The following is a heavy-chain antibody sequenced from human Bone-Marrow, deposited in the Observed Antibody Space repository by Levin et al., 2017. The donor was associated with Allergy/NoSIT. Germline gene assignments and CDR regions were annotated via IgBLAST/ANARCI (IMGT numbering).Heavy chain of an antibody. CDR3: TTAPPNYYDSSGYKAI. D-gene: IGHD3-22*01. V-gene: IGHV3-15*07. Sequence: GESLKISCAASGFTFSNAWMNWVRQAPGKGLEWVGRIKSKTDGGTTDYAAPVKGRFTISRDDSKNTLYLQMNSLKTEDTAVYYCTTAPPNYYDSSGYKAIWGQGTLVTVSS. CDR2: IKSKTDGGTT. J-gene: IGHJ4*02. CDR1: GFTFSNAW.